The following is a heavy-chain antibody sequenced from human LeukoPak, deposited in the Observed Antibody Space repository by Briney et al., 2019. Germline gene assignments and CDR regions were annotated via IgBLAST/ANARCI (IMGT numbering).Heavy chain of an antibody. CDR2: INHSGST. V-gene: IGHV4-34*01. D-gene: IGHD1-26*01. J-gene: IGHJ4*02. Sequence: PSETLSLTCAVYGGSCSGYYWSWIRPPPAKALEWIGEINHSGSTNYNPSLKSRVTISVDTSKNQFSLKLSSVTAADTAVYYCARRWELLTPASIDYWGQGTLVTVSS. CDR3: ARRWELLTPASIDY. CDR1: GGSCSGYY.